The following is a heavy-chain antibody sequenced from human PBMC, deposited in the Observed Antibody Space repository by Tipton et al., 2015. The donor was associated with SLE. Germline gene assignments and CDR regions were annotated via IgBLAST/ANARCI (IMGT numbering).Heavy chain of an antibody. Sequence: QLAQSGPEVKQPGASVKVSCKASGYNFNLYGISWVRQAPGQRLEWLGWISGYNGATNYAHKFEARVRLTTEKSTSTAYMELKSLTSDDTAVYFCAREPGSYVDYEGFDIWGQGTVVTVSS. D-gene: IGHD3-16*01. CDR2: ISGYNGAT. CDR3: AREPGSYVDYEGFDI. CDR1: GYNFNLYG. V-gene: IGHV1-18*01. J-gene: IGHJ3*02.